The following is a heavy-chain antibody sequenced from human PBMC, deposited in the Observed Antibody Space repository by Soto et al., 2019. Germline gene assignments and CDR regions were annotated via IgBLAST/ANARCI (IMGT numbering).Heavy chain of an antibody. V-gene: IGHV3-11*04. CDR2: IDSSSSTI. CDR3: AREPWSGYYTGGYGMDV. J-gene: IGHJ6*02. CDR1: GFTFSDNY. Sequence: GGSLRLSCAASGFTFSDNYMTWIRQAPGKGLEWVSYIDSSSSTIYYADSVKGRFTISRDNAKNSLYLQMNSLRDEDTAVYYCAREPWSGYYTGGYGMDVWGQGTTVTVS. D-gene: IGHD3-3*01.